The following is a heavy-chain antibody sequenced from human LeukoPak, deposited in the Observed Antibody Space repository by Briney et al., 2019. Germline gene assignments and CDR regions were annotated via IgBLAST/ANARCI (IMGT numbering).Heavy chain of an antibody. J-gene: IGHJ3*02. CDR2: INPSGGST. D-gene: IGHD3-9*01. Sequence: ASVTVSFKSSGYTFTSYYMHWVRQAPGQGREWMGLINPSGGSTSYAQKFQGRVTMTRDTSTSTVYMELSSLRSEDTAVYYCARDGYDILTGPDAFDIWGQGTMVTVSS. CDR3: ARDGYDILTGPDAFDI. V-gene: IGHV1-46*01. CDR1: GYTFTSYY.